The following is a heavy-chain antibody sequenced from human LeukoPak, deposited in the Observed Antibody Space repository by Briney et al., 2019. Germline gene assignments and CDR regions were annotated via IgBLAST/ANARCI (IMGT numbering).Heavy chain of an antibody. Sequence: SETLSLTCAVYGGSFSGYYWSWIRQPPGKGLEWIGEINHSGSTNYNPSLKSRVTISVDTSKNQFSLKLSSVTAADTAVYYCARRQGAMDVWGKGTTVTISS. J-gene: IGHJ6*03. V-gene: IGHV4-34*01. D-gene: IGHD1-26*01. CDR1: GGSFSGYY. CDR2: INHSGST. CDR3: ARRQGAMDV.